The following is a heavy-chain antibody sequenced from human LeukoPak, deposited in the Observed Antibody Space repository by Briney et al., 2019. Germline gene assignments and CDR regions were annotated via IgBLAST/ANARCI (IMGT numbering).Heavy chain of an antibody. CDR2: INPNSGGT. J-gene: IGHJ6*03. D-gene: IGHD3-10*01. V-gene: IGHV1-2*02. CDR1: GYTFTGYY. Sequence: ASVKVSCKAPGYTFTGYYMHWVRQAPGQGLEWMGWINPNSGGTNYAQKFQGRVTITRDTSISTAYMELSSLRSDGTAVYYCARDGEGYMDVWGKGTTVTVSS. CDR3: ARDGEGYMDV.